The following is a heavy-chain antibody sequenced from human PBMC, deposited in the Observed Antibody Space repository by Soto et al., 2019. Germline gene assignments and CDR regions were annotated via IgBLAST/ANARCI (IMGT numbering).Heavy chain of an antibody. D-gene: IGHD3-3*01. CDR1: GFTFGSHA. J-gene: IGHJ4*02. CDR3: AKTPYDFWSSGQYLFDH. CDR2: ISGSGGTT. Sequence: VGSLRLSCTVSGFTFGSHAMSWVRQAPGKGLECVSGISGSGGTTFYAGSVKGRFTISRDNSKKTLYLQMNSLRAEDTAVYYCAKTPYDFWSSGQYLFDHWGQGTLVTVSS. V-gene: IGHV3-23*01.